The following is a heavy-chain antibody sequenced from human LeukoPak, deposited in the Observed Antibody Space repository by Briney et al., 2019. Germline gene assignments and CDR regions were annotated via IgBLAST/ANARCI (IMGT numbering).Heavy chain of an antibody. V-gene: IGHV3-30-3*01. J-gene: IGHJ4*02. CDR1: GVTFGAFA. CDR2: MSDDGSNK. Sequence: GGSLRLSCVASGVTFGAFAIHWVRQAPGKGLEWVAVMSDDGSNKYYADSVKGRFTISRDNSKNTLYLQMNSLRAEDTAVYYCAKAAGYALDYWGQGTLVTVSS. CDR3: AKAAGYALDY. D-gene: IGHD2-2*01.